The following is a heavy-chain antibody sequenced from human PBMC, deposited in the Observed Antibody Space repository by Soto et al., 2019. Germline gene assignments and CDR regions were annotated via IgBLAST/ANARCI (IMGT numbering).Heavy chain of an antibody. CDR1: GDTISTGGYS. CDR2: TYHSGNP. J-gene: IGHJ6*02. CDR3: ARDAVGYSSGWYEDEYYYYGMDV. D-gene: IGHD6-19*01. V-gene: IGHV4-30-2*01. Sequence: SETLSLTCGVSGDTISTGGYSWAWIRQPPGKALEWIGHTYHSGNPYYNPSLKSRVIISVDTSKNQFSLKLSSVTAADTAVYYCARDAVGYSSGWYEDEYYYYGMDVWGQGTTVTVSS.